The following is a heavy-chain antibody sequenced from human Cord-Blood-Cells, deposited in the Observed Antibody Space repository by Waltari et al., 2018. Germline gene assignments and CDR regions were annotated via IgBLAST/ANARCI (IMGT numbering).Heavy chain of an antibody. CDR2: INHSGST. CDR1: GGSFSGYY. D-gene: IGHD3-10*01. V-gene: IGHV4-34*01. CDR3: ARFSMRGSGSYYSFDY. J-gene: IGHJ4*02. Sequence: QVQLQQWGAGLLKPSETLYLTCAVHGGSFSGYYWSWFRLPPGKGLEWIGEINHSGSTNYNPSLKSRVTISVDTSKNQFSLKLSSVTAADTAVYYCARFSMRGSGSYYSFDYWGQGTLVTVSS.